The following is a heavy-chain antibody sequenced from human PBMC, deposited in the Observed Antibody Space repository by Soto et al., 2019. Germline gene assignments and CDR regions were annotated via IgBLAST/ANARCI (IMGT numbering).Heavy chain of an antibody. D-gene: IGHD3-10*01. CDR1: GFTFSSYA. V-gene: IGHV3-23*01. J-gene: IGHJ3*02. Sequence: PGGSLRLSCAASGFTFSSYAMSWVRQAPGKGLEWISAVSGSGGSTYYADSVKGRFTISRDNSKDTLYLQMNSLRAEDTAVYYCAKELWFGELLGFAFDIWGQGTMVTVSS. CDR3: AKELWFGELLGFAFDI. CDR2: VSGSGGST.